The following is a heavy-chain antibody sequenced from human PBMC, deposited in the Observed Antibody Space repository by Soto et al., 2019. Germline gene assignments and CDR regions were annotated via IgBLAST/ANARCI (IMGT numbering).Heavy chain of an antibody. CDR3: AWAVGNQRPLFAF. V-gene: IGHV1-69*13. J-gene: IGHJ1*01. CDR2: IIPIFGTA. D-gene: IGHD2-2*01. Sequence: ASVKVSCKASGGTFSSYAISWVRQASGQGLEWMGGIIPIFGTANYAQKFQGRVTITADESTSTAYMELSSLRSEDTAVYYCAWAVGNQRPLFAFRAQGPSVPVSS. CDR1: GGTFSSYA.